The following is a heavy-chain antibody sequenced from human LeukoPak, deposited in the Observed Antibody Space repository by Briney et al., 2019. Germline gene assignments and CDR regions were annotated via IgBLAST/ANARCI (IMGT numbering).Heavy chain of an antibody. CDR2: IYHSGST. Sequence: SETLSLTCTVSGYSISSGYYWGWIRQPPGKGLEWIGSIYHSGSTYYNPSLKSRVTISVDTSKNQFSLKLSSVTAADTAVYYCARGSVLNQDYWGQGTLVTVSS. CDR3: ARGSVLNQDY. V-gene: IGHV4-38-2*02. D-gene: IGHD2-8*01. J-gene: IGHJ4*02. CDR1: GYSISSGYY.